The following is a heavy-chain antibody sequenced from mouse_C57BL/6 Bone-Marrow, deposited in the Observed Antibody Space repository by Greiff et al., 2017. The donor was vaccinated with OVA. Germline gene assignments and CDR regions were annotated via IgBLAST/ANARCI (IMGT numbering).Heavy chain of an antibody. J-gene: IGHJ4*01. Sequence: VQLVESGAELARPGASVKLSCKASGYTFTSYGISWVKQRTGQGLEWIGEIYPRSGNTYYNEKFKGKATLTADKSSSTAYMELRSLTSEDSAVYFCARGGTRSMIDAMDYWGQGTSVTVSS. CDR2: IYPRSGNT. CDR3: ARGGTRSMIDAMDY. D-gene: IGHD2-3*01. V-gene: IGHV1-81*01. CDR1: GYTFTSYG.